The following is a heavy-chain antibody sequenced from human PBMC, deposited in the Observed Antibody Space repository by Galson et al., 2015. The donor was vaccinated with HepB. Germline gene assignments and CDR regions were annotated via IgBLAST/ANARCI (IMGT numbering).Heavy chain of an antibody. CDR1: GGSISSYY. CDR2: IYTSGST. CDR3: ARDAVAPGIYYYYGMDV. J-gene: IGHJ6*02. V-gene: IGHV4-4*07. Sequence: ETLSLTCTVSGGSISSYYWSWIRQPAGKGLEWIGRIYTSGSTNYNPSLKSRVTMSVDTSKNQFSLKLSSVTAADTAVYYCARDAVAPGIYYYYGMDVWGQGTTVTVSS.